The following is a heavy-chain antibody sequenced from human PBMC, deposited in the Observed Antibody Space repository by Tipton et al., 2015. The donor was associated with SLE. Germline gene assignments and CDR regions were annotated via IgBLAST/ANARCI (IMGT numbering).Heavy chain of an antibody. Sequence: GSLRLSCAASGFTFSDYFMHWVRQGPGKGLEWVSRIYMDGSSTNYADSVKGRFTISRDNAKNSLYLQMNSLGADDTAFYYCTRDRVSGGLTKYFDYWGQGTLVTVSS. V-gene: IGHV3-74*01. J-gene: IGHJ4*02. D-gene: IGHD5/OR15-5a*01. CDR2: IYMDGSST. CDR1: GFTFSDYF. CDR3: TRDRVSGGLTKYFDY.